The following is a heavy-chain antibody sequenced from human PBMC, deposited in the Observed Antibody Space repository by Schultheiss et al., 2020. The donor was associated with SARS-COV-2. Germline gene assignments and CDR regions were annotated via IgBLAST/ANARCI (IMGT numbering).Heavy chain of an antibody. J-gene: IGHJ4*02. D-gene: IGHD4-17*01. V-gene: IGHV3-15*07. CDR1: GFTFSNAW. Sequence: GGSLRLSCAASGFTFSNAWMNWVRQAPGKGLEWVGRIKSKTDGGTTDYAAPVKGRFTISRDDSKNTLYLQMNSLKTEDTAVYYCARGGIDYGDRPWDSWGQGTLVTVSS. CDR3: ARGGIDYGDRPWDS. CDR2: IKSKTDGGTT.